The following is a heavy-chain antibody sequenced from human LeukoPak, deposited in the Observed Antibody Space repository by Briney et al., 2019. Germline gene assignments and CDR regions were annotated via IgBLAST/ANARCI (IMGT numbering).Heavy chain of an antibody. J-gene: IGHJ4*02. V-gene: IGHV3-23*01. Sequence: GGSLRLSCAASGFTFSSYAMSWVRQAPGKGLEWVSAISGSGGSTYYADSVKGRFTISRDNSKNTLYLQMNSLRAEDTAVYYCAREVGLYGSGSYWVDYWGQGTLVTVSS. CDR3: AREVGLYGSGSYWVDY. D-gene: IGHD3-10*01. CDR2: ISGSGGST. CDR1: GFTFSSYA.